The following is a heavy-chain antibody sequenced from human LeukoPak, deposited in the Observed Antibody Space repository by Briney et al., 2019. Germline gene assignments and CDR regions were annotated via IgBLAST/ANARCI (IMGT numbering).Heavy chain of an antibody. CDR1: GYTLTELF. Sequence: ASVKVSCKVSGYTLTELFMHWVRHAPGKGLEWMGGFDPEDGETIYAQKFQGRVTMTEDTSTDTAYMELSSLRSEDTAVYYCATDIAPYNWNGDAFDIWGQGTMVTVSS. V-gene: IGHV1-24*01. CDR3: ATDIAPYNWNGDAFDI. D-gene: IGHD1-20*01. J-gene: IGHJ3*02. CDR2: FDPEDGET.